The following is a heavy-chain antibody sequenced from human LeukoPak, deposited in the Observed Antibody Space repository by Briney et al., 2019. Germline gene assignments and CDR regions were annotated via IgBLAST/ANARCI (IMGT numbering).Heavy chain of an antibody. CDR2: ISSSGSPV. CDR1: GDSFSRHT. V-gene: IGHV3-48*01. D-gene: IGHD6-13*01. Sequence: PGGSLTLSCAGSGDSFSRHTMNWVRRAPGKGLEWIAYISSSGSPVYYADSVKGRFTISRDNARYSLYLHMNSLRAEDTAVYYCAREYDSRARFDSGGQGTLVSVSS. J-gene: IGHJ4*02. CDR3: AREYDSRARFDS.